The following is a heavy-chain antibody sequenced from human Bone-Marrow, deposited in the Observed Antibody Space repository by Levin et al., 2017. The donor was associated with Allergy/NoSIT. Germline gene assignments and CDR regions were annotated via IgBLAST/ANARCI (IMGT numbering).Heavy chain of an antibody. Sequence: LTGGSLRLSCAASGFRFSDYWMHWLRQVPGKGLVWVSRIYSDGSDKIYADSVKGRFTVSRDNARNTMYLQMTSLTVEDTALYYCARGHYYDMDVWGQGTTVTVSS. V-gene: IGHV3-74*01. J-gene: IGHJ6*02. CDR1: GFRFSDYW. CDR2: IYSDGSDK. CDR3: ARGHYYDMDV.